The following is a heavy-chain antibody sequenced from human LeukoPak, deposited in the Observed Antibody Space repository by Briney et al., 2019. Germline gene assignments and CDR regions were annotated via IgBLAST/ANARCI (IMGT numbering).Heavy chain of an antibody. CDR2: IKQDGSEK. J-gene: IGHJ4*02. D-gene: IGHD5-18*01. V-gene: IGHV3-7*01. CDR1: RFTFSSYW. Sequence: PGGSLRLSCAASRFTFSSYWMSLVRQAPGKGLEWVANIKQDGSEKYYVDSVKGRFTISRDNAKNSLNLQLNSLRAEDTAVYYCARLNSYGFYYFDYWGQGTLVTVSS. CDR3: ARLNSYGFYYFDY.